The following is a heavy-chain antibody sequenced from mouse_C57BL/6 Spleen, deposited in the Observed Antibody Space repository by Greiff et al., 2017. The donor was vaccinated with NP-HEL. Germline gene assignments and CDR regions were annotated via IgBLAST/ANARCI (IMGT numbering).Heavy chain of an antibody. Sequence: DVMLVESGGGLVKPGGSLKLSCAASGFTFSSYAMSWVRQTPEKRLEWVATISDGGSYTYYPDNVKGRFTISRDNAKNNLYLQMGHLKSEDTAMYYCARDDPGMDYWGQGTSVTVSS. J-gene: IGHJ4*01. CDR1: GFTFSSYA. V-gene: IGHV5-4*01. CDR2: ISDGGSYT. CDR3: ARDDPGMDY.